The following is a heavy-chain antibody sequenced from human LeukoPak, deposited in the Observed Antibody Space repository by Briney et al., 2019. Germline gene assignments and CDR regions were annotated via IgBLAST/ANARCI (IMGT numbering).Heavy chain of an antibody. V-gene: IGHV3-23*01. CDR2: ISGSGGST. CDR3: AREGTRWLQPADY. D-gene: IGHD5-24*01. J-gene: IGHJ4*02. Sequence: TGGSLRLSCAASGFTFSSYAMSWVRQAPGKGLEWVSAISGSGGSTYYADSVKGRFTISRDNSKNTLYLQMNSLRAEDTAVYYCAREGTRWLQPADYWGQGTLVTVSS. CDR1: GFTFSSYA.